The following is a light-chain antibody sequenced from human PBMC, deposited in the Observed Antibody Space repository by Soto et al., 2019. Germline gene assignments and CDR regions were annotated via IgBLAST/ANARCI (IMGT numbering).Light chain of an antibody. J-gene: IGKJ2*01. CDR2: GAS. V-gene: IGKV3-20*01. Sequence: ELLLTQSPGTLSLSPGERATLSCRASQSVSSSFLAWYQQKPGQAPRLLIYGASIRATGIADRFTGSGSGTDFTLTISRLEPEDFAVYYCQQYGSPYTFGQGTRVEIK. CDR1: QSVSSSF. CDR3: QQYGSPYT.